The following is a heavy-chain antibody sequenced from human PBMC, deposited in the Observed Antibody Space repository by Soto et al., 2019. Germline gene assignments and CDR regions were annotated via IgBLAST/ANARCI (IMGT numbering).Heavy chain of an antibody. D-gene: IGHD4-17*01. CDR3: ARRSPTNYYYYYMDV. Sequence: GGSLRLSCAASGFTSSSYSMNWVRQAPGKGLEWVSYISSSSSTIYYADSVKGRFTISRDNAKNSLYLQMNSLRAEDTAVHYCARRSPTNYYYYYMDVWGKGTTVTVSS. V-gene: IGHV3-48*01. J-gene: IGHJ6*03. CDR2: ISSSSSTI. CDR1: GFTSSSYS.